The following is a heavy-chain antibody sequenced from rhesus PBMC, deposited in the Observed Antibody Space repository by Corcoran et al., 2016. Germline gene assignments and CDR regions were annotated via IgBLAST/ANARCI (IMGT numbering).Heavy chain of an antibody. CDR1: GFSFNNYA. J-gene: IGHJ4*01. V-gene: IGHV3-103*01. D-gene: IGHD6-37*01. CDR3: TKETHGWSFFDY. Sequence: EVQLVESGGGLAKPGGSLRLSCTTSGFSFNNYAFHWVRQATERGVEWVSAMGVASDTYYADYVKGRFTISRDNSKNTVSLQMNTLTTEDTAVYYCTKETHGWSFFDYWGQGVLVTVSS. CDR2: MGVASDT.